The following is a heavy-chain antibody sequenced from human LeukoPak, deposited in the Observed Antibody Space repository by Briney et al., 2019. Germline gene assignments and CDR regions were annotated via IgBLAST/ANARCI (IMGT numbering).Heavy chain of an antibody. Sequence: GGSLRLSCAASGFTFSSYSMNWVRQAPGKGLEWVSSISSSSSYIYYADSVKGRFTISRDNSKNTLYLQMNSLRAEDTAVYYCAKEKVVITGAFYFDYWGQGTLVTVSS. J-gene: IGHJ4*02. D-gene: IGHD3-22*01. CDR1: GFTFSSYS. CDR2: ISSSSSYI. CDR3: AKEKVVITGAFYFDY. V-gene: IGHV3-21*01.